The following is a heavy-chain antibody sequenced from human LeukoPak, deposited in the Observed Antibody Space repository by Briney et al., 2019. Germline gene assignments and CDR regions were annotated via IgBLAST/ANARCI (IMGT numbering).Heavy chain of an antibody. CDR2: INHSGST. D-gene: IGHD1-26*01. V-gene: IGHV4-34*01. CDR1: GGSFSGYY. J-gene: IGHJ4*02. Sequence: SETLSLTCAVYGGSFSGYYWSWIRQPPGKGLEWIGEINHSGSTYYNPSLKSRVTISVDTSKNQFSLKLSSVTAADTAVYYCASRGPSGSNYFDYWGQRTLVTVSS. CDR3: ASRGPSGSNYFDY.